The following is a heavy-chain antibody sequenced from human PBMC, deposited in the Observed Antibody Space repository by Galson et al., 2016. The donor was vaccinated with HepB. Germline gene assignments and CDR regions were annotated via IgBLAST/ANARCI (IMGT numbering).Heavy chain of an antibody. J-gene: IGHJ3*01. CDR3: SRPPSSIAAPSDAFDL. CDR2: IYYTGNT. D-gene: IGHD6-6*01. Sequence: ETLSLTCSVSGGSIRGYYWGWIRQPPGKGLEWIGSIYYTGNTYYNPSHKSRVTIHVDTSKNQVSLKLNSVTAADSAVYYCSRPPSSIAAPSDAFDLWGRGTVVTVSS. V-gene: IGHV4-59*05. CDR1: GGSIRGYY.